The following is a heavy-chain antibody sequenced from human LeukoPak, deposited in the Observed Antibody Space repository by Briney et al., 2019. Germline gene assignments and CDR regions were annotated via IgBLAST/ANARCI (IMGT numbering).Heavy chain of an antibody. CDR3: AKKYSTGLDP. J-gene: IGHJ5*02. CDR2: ISGSGSNT. V-gene: IGHV3-23*01. D-gene: IGHD1-26*01. Sequence: GGSLRLSCAASGFTFHNLTMSWVRQAPGKGLEWVSDISGSGSNTYYADSVKGRFTISRDNSKNTLYLQMNSLRVEDAAVYYCAKKYSTGLDPWGQGTLVTVSS. CDR1: GFTFHNLT.